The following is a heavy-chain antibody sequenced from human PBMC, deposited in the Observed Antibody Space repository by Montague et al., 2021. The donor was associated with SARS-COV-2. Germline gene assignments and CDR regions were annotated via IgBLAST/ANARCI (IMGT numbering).Heavy chain of an antibody. CDR3: ARDGSGYASNYFYVMDV. J-gene: IGHJ6*02. CDR2: MSYDGSKK. V-gene: IGHV3-30*04. CDR1: GFTFSSYA. D-gene: IGHD3-22*01. Sequence: SLRLSCAASGFTFSSYAMHWVRQAPGKGLEWVAVMSYDGSKKYYIDSVKGRFTISRDNSRNTLSLQMNSLRSEDSAVYYCARDGSGYASNYFYVMDVWGQGTMVTVSS.